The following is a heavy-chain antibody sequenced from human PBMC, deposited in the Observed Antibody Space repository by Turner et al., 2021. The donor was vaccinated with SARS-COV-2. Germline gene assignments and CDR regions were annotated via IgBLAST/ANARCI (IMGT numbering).Heavy chain of an antibody. CDR2: ISPYNGDT. D-gene: IGHD5-12*01. Sequence: TGHYIHWVRQAPGQGLEWMGWISPYNGDTRLAQKFQGRVTMTRDTSTTTVHMDLSRLTSDDTAVYYWARDRTDHYDGNDYYPNWLDPWGQGTLVTVSS. V-gene: IGHV1-2*02. CDR1: TGHY. J-gene: IGHJ5*02. CDR3: ARDRTDHYDGNDYYPNWLDP.